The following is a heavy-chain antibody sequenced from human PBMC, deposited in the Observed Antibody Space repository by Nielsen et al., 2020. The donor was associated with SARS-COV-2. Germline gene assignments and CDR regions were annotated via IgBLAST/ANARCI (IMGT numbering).Heavy chain of an antibody. D-gene: IGHD3-3*01. CDR2: ISYDGSNK. J-gene: IGHJ4*02. V-gene: IGHV3-30-3*01. CDR3: TRGRQGFMEWSLDY. Sequence: VRQAPGKGLEWVAVISYDGSNKYYANSVKGRFTISRDNAKNSLYLEMNSLRAEDTAIYYCTRGRQGFMEWSLDYWGQGTLVTVSS.